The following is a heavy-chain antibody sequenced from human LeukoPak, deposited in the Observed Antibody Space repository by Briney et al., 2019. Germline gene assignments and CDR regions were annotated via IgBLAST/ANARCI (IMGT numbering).Heavy chain of an antibody. CDR3: AREGGWNDPHAFDI. CDR1: GYTFTGYY. D-gene: IGHD1-1*01. J-gene: IGHJ3*02. V-gene: IGHV1-2*02. Sequence: GASVKVSCKASGYTFTGYYMHWVRQAPGQGLEWMGWINPNSGGTNYAQKFQGRVTMTRDTSISTAYMELSRLRSDDTAVYYCAREGGWNDPHAFDIWGQGTMVTVSS. CDR2: INPNSGGT.